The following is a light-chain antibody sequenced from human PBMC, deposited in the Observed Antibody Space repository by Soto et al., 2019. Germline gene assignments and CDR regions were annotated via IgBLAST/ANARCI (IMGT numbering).Light chain of an antibody. CDR3: QQRTNWTPWT. J-gene: IGKJ1*01. V-gene: IGKV3-11*01. Sequence: EIVLTQSPGTLSLSPGERATLSCRASQSVTTYLAWYQQKPGQAPRLLIYDASNRATGIPARFSGSGSGTDFTLTISTLEPEAFELSYSQQRTNWTPWTFGQGTKVDIK. CDR2: DAS. CDR1: QSVTTY.